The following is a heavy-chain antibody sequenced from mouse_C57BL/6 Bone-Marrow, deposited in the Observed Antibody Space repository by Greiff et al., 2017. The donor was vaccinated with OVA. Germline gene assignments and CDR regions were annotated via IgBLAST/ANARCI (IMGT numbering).Heavy chain of an antibody. V-gene: IGHV1-42*01. Sequence: EVQLQQSGPELVKPGASVKISCKASGYSFTGYYMNWVKQSPEKSLEWIGEINPSTGGTTYNQKFKDKATLTVDKSSSTAYMQLKSLTSEDSAVYYCAKGVTTSFAYWGQGTLVTVSA. D-gene: IGHD2-2*01. CDR1: GYSFTGYY. CDR2: INPSTGGT. J-gene: IGHJ3*01. CDR3: AKGVTTSFAY.